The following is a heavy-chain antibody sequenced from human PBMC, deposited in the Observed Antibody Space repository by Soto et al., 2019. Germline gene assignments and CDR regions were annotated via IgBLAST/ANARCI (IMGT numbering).Heavy chain of an antibody. Sequence: GESLKISCKGSGYSFTNYWIGWVRQKPGKGLEWMGTIFPGDSDTRYRPSFQGQVTISADRSTSTAYLTWSSLKASDTAMYYCARSKQPYCVRLPSYVLDSGYFDLLGRGTLVTVSS. J-gene: IGHJ2*01. CDR2: IFPGDSDT. D-gene: IGHD2-21*01. V-gene: IGHV5-51*01. CDR1: GYSFTNYW. CDR3: ARSKQPYCVRLPSYVLDSGYFDL.